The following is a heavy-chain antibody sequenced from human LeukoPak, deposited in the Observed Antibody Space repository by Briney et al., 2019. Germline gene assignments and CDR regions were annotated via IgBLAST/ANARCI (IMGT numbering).Heavy chain of an antibody. CDR1: GFTFSSYS. CDR2: ISSSSSYI. CDR3: ARYIVATSAFDI. D-gene: IGHD5-12*01. Sequence: GGSLRLSCAASGFTFSSYSMNWVRQAPGKGLEWVSSISSSSSYIYYADSVKGRFTISRDNAKNSLYLQMNSLRAEDTAVYYCARYIVATSAFDIWGQGTMVTVSS. V-gene: IGHV3-21*01. J-gene: IGHJ3*02.